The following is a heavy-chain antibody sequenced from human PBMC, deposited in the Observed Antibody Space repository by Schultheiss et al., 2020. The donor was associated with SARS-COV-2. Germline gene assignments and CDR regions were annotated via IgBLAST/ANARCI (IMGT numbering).Heavy chain of an antibody. CDR3: ARGVYPDY. CDR2: IYYSGST. J-gene: IGHJ4*02. Sequence: GSLRLSCTVSGGSISSYYWSWIRQPPGKGLEWIGYIYYSGSTNYNPSLKSRVTISVDTSKNQFSLKLSSVTAADTAVYYCARGVYPDYWGQGTLVTVSS. CDR1: GGSISSYY. D-gene: IGHD6-13*01. V-gene: IGHV4-59*01.